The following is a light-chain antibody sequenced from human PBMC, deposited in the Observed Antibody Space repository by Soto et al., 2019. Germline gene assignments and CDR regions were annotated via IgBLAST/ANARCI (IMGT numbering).Light chain of an antibody. CDR1: QSISSW. J-gene: IGKJ2*01. CDR3: QQRSNWPPYT. V-gene: IGKV1-5*03. Sequence: DIQMTQSPSTLSASVGDRVTITCRASQSISSWLAWYQQKPGKAPKLLIYKASSLESGVPSRFSGSGSGTEFTLTISSLEPEDFAVYYCQQRSNWPPYTFGQGTKVDI. CDR2: KAS.